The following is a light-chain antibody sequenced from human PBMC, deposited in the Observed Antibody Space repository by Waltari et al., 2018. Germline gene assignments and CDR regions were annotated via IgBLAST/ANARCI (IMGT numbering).Light chain of an antibody. CDR2: WDT. V-gene: IGKV4-1*01. CDR3: QQYYSTPIT. Sequence: DIVMTQSPDSLAVSLGERATINCKSSQSVLYSSNNKNYLAWYQQKPGQPPKLLISWDTTRESGVPDRFSGSGSGTDFTLTISSLQAEDVAVYYCQQYYSTPITFGQGTRLEIK. CDR1: QSVLYSSNNKNY. J-gene: IGKJ5*01.